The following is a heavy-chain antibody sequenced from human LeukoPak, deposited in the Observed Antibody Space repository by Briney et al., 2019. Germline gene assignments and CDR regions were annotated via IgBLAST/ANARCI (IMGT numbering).Heavy chain of an antibody. Sequence: GGSLRLSCAASGFTFSNAWMSWVRPAPGKGLEWVGRIKSKTDGGTTDYAAPVKGRFTISRDDSKNTLYLQMNSLKTEDAAVYYCTTAPNIVVVPAATPWGQGTLVTVSS. CDR3: TTAPNIVVVPAATP. J-gene: IGHJ5*02. CDR1: GFTFSNAW. CDR2: IKSKTDGGTT. V-gene: IGHV3-15*01. D-gene: IGHD2-2*01.